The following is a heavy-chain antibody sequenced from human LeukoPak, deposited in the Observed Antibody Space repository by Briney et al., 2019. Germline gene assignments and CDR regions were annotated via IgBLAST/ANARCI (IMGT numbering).Heavy chain of an antibody. CDR1: GFTFSSYA. D-gene: IGHD1-26*01. V-gene: IGHV3-30-3*01. J-gene: IGHJ4*02. CDR3: ARDQESYAPFDY. CDR2: ISYDGSNK. Sequence: PGGSLRLSCAASGFTFSSYAMSWVRQAPGKGLEWVAVISYDGSNKYYADSVKGRFTISRDNSKNTLYLQMNSLRAEDTAVYYCARDQESYAPFDYWGQGTLVTVSS.